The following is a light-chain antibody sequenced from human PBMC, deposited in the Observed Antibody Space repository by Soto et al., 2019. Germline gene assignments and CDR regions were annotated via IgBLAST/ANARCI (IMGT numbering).Light chain of an antibody. CDR1: SSDVGGYNY. J-gene: IGLJ3*02. Sequence: QSVLTQPASVSGSPGQSITISCTGTSSDVGGYNYVSWYQQHPGKAPKLMINEVTNRPSGVSDRFSGSKSGNTASLTISGLQPEDEGDYYCSSYTIRRSWVFGGGTKLTVL. V-gene: IGLV2-14*01. CDR3: SSYTIRRSWV. CDR2: EVT.